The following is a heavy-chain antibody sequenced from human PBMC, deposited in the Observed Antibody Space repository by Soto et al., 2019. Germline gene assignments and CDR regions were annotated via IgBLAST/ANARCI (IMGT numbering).Heavy chain of an antibody. V-gene: IGHV5-51*01. D-gene: IGHD6-13*01. J-gene: IGHJ5*02. CDR1: GYSFTSYW. CDR3: ARHGISGIAADPMWFDP. CDR2: IYPGDSDT. Sequence: GESLKISCKASGYSFTSYWIAWVRQGPGKGLEWMGIIYPGDSDTRYSPSFQGQVTISADKSISTAYLQWSSLKASDTAMYYCARHGISGIAADPMWFDPWGRGTLVTVPS.